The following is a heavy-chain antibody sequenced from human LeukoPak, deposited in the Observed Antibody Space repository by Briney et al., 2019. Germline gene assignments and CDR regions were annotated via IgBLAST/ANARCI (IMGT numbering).Heavy chain of an antibody. Sequence: KPSQTLSLTCTVSGGSISSGGYYWSWIRQHQGKGLEWIGYIYYSGNTYYNPSLKSRVTISVDTSKNQFSLKLSSVTAADTAVYYCARKIGFGELLYPDYWGQGTLVTVSS. J-gene: IGHJ4*02. D-gene: IGHD3-10*01. CDR2: IYYSGNT. V-gene: IGHV4-31*03. CDR1: GGSISSGGYY. CDR3: ARKIGFGELLYPDY.